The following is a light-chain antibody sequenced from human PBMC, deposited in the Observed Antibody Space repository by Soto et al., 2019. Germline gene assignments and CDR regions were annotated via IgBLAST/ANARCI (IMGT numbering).Light chain of an antibody. J-gene: IGKJ1*01. CDR3: QQRSNWLWT. Sequence: EIVLTQSPATLSLSPGERSTLSCMAIQSVSSYLAWYQQKPGQAPRLLIYHASNRATGIPARFSGSGSGTDFTLTISSLEPEDFEVYYCQQRSNWLWTFGQGTKVDIK. V-gene: IGKV3-11*01. CDR1: QSVSSY. CDR2: HAS.